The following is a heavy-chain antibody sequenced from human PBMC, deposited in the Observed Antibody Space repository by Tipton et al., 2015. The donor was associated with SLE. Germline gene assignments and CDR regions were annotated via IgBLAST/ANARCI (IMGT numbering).Heavy chain of an antibody. D-gene: IGHD2-21*02. CDR2: VYPGDSYT. CDR3: ATRPSYCGGDCYSHY. V-gene: IGHV5-51*01. CDR1: GYRFTSNW. J-gene: IGHJ4*02. Sequence: QLVQSGAEVKKPGESLKISCKGSGYRFTSNWIAWVRQMPGKGLEWMGIVYPGDSYTIYSPSFQGQVTMSADKSITTAYLQWSSLKASDTAMYYCATRPSYCGGDCYSHYWGQGTLVTVSS.